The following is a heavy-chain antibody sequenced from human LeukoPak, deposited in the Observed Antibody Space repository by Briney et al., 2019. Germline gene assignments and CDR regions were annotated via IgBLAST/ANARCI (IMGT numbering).Heavy chain of an antibody. Sequence: APVKVSCKASGYTFTGYYMHWVRQAPGQGLEWMGWINPNSGGTNYEQKFQGRVTMTRDTSISTAYMELSRLRSDDTAVYYCARDSGSYNWNGFDPWGQGTLVTVSS. CDR2: INPNSGGT. D-gene: IGHD1-20*01. J-gene: IGHJ5*02. CDR1: GYTFTGYY. V-gene: IGHV1-2*02. CDR3: ARDSGSYNWNGFDP.